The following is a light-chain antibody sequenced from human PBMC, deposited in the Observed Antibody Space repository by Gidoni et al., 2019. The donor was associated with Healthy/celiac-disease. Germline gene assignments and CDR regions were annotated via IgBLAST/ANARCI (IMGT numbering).Light chain of an antibody. CDR1: QSVGSSY. V-gene: IGKV3D-20*01. CDR2: DAS. Sequence: EIVLTQSPATLSLSPGERATLSCGASQSVGSSYLAWYQQKPGLSPRLLIYDASSRATGIPDSFSGSGSGTDFTLTISRLEPEDFAVYYCQQYGSSPRTFXPXTKVDIK. J-gene: IGKJ3*01. CDR3: QQYGSSPRT.